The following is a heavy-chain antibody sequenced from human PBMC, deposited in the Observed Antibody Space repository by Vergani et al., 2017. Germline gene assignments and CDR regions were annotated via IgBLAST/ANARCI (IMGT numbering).Heavy chain of an antibody. Sequence: QVQLQQWGAGLLKPSETLSLTCAVYGGSFSGYYWSWIRQPPGKGLEWIGEINHSGSTNYNPSLKSRVTISVDTSKNQFALKLSSVTAADTAVYYRAGGRGLYNYYYYYYMDVWGKGTTVTVSS. J-gene: IGHJ6*03. D-gene: IGHD1-14*01. CDR3: AGGRGLYNYYYYYYMDV. V-gene: IGHV4-34*01. CDR2: INHSGST. CDR1: GGSFSGYY.